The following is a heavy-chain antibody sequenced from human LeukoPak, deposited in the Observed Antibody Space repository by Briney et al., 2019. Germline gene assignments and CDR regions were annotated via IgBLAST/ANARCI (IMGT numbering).Heavy chain of an antibody. V-gene: IGHV3-21*01. CDR2: ISSSSSYI. Sequence: GGSLRLSCAASGFTFSSYSMNWVRQAPGKGLEWVSSISSSSSYIYYADSMKGRFTISRDNAKNSLYLQMNSLRVEDTAVYYCARAIVGATKPPFDYWGQGTLVTVSS. J-gene: IGHJ4*02. D-gene: IGHD1-26*01. CDR1: GFTFSSYS. CDR3: ARAIVGATKPPFDY.